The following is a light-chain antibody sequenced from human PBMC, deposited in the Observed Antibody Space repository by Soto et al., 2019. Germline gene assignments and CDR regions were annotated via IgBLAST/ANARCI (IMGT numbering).Light chain of an antibody. CDR2: GAS. CDR1: QSVSSSY. V-gene: IGKV3-20*01. Sequence: EIVLTQSPGTLSLSPGERATLSCRASQSVSSSYLAWYQHKPGQAPRLLIYGASSRATGIPDRFSGSGSGTDFTLTISRLETEDFAVYYGQQYGTSRHGTFGQGTRLEIK. CDR3: QQYGTSRHGT. J-gene: IGKJ5*01.